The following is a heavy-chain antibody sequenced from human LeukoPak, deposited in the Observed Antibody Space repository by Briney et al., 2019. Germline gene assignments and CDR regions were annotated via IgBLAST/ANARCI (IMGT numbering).Heavy chain of an antibody. CDR1: GGSISRYY. D-gene: IGHD3-10*01. V-gene: IGHV4-59*03. CDR3: RFDP. Sequence: PSETLSLTCTVSGGSISRYYWSWIRQPPGKGLEWVGYIYYSGSTKYNPSPKSRVNISVETSKNQFSLKRCARGGYYGSGTDFRFDPWGQGTLVTVSS. J-gene: IGHJ5*02. CDR2: IYYSGST.